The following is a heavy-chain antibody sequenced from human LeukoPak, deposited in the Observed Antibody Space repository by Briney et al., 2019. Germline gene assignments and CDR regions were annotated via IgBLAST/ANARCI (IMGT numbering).Heavy chain of an antibody. CDR1: GYTFTSYG. CDR2: ISAHDGNT. V-gene: IGHV1-18*01. CDR3: ARWQQLGDFDY. D-gene: IGHD6-13*01. Sequence: PLASVKVSCKASGYTFTSYGISWVRQAPGQGLKWMGWISAHDGNTNHAQKLQGRVTMTTDTSTSTAYMELRSLTSDDTAVYYCARWQQLGDFDYWGQGTLVTVSS. J-gene: IGHJ4*02.